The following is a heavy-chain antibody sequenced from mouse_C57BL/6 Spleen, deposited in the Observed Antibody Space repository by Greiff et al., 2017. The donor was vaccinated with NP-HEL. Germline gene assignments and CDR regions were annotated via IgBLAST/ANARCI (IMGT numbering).Heavy chain of an antibody. J-gene: IGHJ4*01. V-gene: IGHV1-82*01. D-gene: IGHD1-3*01. CDR1: GYAFSSSW. CDR2: IYPGDGDT. Sequence: VKLMESGPELVKPGASVKISCKASGYAFSSSWMNWVKQRPGKGLEWIGRIYPGDGDTNYNGKFKGKATLTADKSSSTAYMQLSSLTSEDSAVYFCAREVAHYYAMDYWGQGTSVTVSS. CDR3: AREVAHYYAMDY.